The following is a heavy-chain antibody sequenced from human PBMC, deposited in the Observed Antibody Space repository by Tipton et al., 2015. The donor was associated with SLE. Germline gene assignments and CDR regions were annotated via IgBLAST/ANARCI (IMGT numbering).Heavy chain of an antibody. J-gene: IGHJ2*01. V-gene: IGHV4-59*01. CDR2: IYYSGST. D-gene: IGHD5-24*01. CDR1: GGSISSYY. Sequence: TLSLTCTVSGGSISSYYWSWIRQPPGKGLEWIGYIYYSGSTNYNPSLKSRVTISVDTSKNQFSLKLSSVTAADTAVYYCARAAEGLWMATTNRYFDLWGRGTLVTVSS. CDR3: ARAAEGLWMATTNRYFDL.